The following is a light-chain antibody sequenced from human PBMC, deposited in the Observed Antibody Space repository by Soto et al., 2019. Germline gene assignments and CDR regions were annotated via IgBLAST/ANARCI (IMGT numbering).Light chain of an antibody. CDR2: EVN. CDR1: SSDIGAYDY. V-gene: IGLV2-14*01. Sequence: QSALTPPASLSGSTGQSLTISCTGTSSDIGAYDYVSWFQQHPGKAPKLMISEVNNRPSGVSNRFSGSKSGNTASLTVSGLQDEDEGYYHCSSYAGSNIYVFGTGTKVTVL. CDR3: SSYAGSNIYV. J-gene: IGLJ1*01.